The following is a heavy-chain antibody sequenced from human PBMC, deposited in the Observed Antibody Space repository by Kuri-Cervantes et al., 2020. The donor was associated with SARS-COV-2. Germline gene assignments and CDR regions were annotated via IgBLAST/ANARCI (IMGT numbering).Heavy chain of an antibody. D-gene: IGHD2-8*01. J-gene: IGHJ6*02. CDR1: GFSLSTSGVG. CDR2: IYWNDDK. V-gene: IGHV2-5*01. CDR3: ARTYCTNGVCPYYYYGMDV. Sequence: SGPTLVKPTQTLTLTCTFSGFSLSTSGVGVGWIRQPTGKALEWLALIYWNDDKRYSPSLKSRLTITKDTSKNQVVLTMTNMDPVDTATYYCARTYCTNGVCPYYYYGMDVWGQGTTVTVSS.